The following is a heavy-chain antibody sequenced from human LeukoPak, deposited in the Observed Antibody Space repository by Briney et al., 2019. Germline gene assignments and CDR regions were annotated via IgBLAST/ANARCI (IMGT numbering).Heavy chain of an antibody. CDR1: GGSISSGDYY. CDR2: IYYSGST. CDR3: ARDGVYSGYDYTN. J-gene: IGHJ4*02. D-gene: IGHD5-12*01. V-gene: IGHV4-30-4*08. Sequence: SQTLSLTCTVSGGSISSGDYYWSWIRQPRGKGLEWIGYIYYSGSTYYNPSLKSRVTISVDTSKNQFSLKLSSVTAADTAVYYCARDGVYSGYDYTNWGQGTLVTVSS.